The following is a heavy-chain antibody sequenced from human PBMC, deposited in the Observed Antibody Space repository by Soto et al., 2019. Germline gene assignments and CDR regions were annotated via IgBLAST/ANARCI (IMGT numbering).Heavy chain of an antibody. CDR3: HGYGY. CDR2: IYSGDTT. CDR1: GFSVRANY. Sequence: EVQLVESGGGSIQPGGSLRLSCAVSGFSVRANYMSWVRQAPGKGLEWVSVIYSGDTTYYADSVKGRFIISRDISKNILYLQMNILRAEDTAVYYCHGYGYWGQGTLVTVSS. D-gene: IGHD5-18*01. J-gene: IGHJ4*02. V-gene: IGHV3-53*01.